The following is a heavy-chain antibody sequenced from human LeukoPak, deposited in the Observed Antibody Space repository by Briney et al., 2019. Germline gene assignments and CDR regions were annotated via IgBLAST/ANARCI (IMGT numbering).Heavy chain of an antibody. CDR2: FDPEDGAT. V-gene: IGHV1-24*01. D-gene: IGHD1-20*01. J-gene: IGHJ4*02. CDR3: ATMYNWTDYPY. Sequence: ASVKVSCKVSGYTLTELSMHWVRQAPGKGLEWMGGFDPEDGATIYAQKFQGRVTMTEDTSTDTAYMELTSLRSEDTALYYCATMYNWTDYPYWGQGTLVTVSS. CDR1: GYTLTELS.